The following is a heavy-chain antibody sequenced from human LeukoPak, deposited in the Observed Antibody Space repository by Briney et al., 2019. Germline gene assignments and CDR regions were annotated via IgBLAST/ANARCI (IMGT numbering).Heavy chain of an antibody. CDR2: ISSNGGST. D-gene: IGHD1-26*01. J-gene: IGHJ4*02. CDR1: GFTFSSYT. CDR3: ARENYSGSYYGIDY. V-gene: IGHV3-64*04. Sequence: GGSLRLSCSASGFTFSSYTMHWVRQAPGKGLEYVSAISSNGGSTYYADSVKGRFTISRDNSKNTLSLQMNSLRAEDTAVYYCARENYSGSYYGIDYWGQGTLVTVSS.